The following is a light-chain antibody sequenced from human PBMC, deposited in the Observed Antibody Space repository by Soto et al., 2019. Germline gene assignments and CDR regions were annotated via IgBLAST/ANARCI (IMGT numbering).Light chain of an antibody. CDR1: QSVSID. CDR3: QHYNKWPRT. Sequence: MNQSPSTVSVSHEERATLSCRASQSVSIDLAWYQQTPGQAPRLLIYGASTRATGIPVRFSGSASGTEFTLTISSLQSEDFTVYYCQHYNKWPRTFGQGTKVDIK. CDR2: GAS. V-gene: IGKV3-15*01. J-gene: IGKJ1*01.